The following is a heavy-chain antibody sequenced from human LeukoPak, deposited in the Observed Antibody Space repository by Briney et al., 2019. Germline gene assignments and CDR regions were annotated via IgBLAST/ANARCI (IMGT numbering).Heavy chain of an antibody. CDR3: VRETGWLFDF. CDR2: ISPNSDNI. J-gene: IGHJ4*02. Sequence: GGSLRLSCAASGFTFSSYAMSWIRQAPGKGMEWVAYISPNSDNIHYADSAKGRFTISRDNAKNSLFLQVNSLRAEDTAVYYCVRETGWLFDFWGQGTLVIVSS. D-gene: IGHD5-12*01. CDR1: GFTFSSYA. V-gene: IGHV3-48*04.